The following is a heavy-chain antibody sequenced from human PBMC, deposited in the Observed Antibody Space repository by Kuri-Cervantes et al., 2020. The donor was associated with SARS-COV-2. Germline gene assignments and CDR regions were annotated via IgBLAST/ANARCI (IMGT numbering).Heavy chain of an antibody. V-gene: IGHV1-69*05. J-gene: IGHJ5*02. CDR1: GGTFSSYA. CDR3: AYSIAATSRWFGP. Sequence: SVKVSCKASGGTFSSYAISWVRQAPGQGLEWMGGIIPIFGTANYAQKFQGRVTMTRDTSTSTVYMELSSLRSEDTAVYYCAYSIAATSRWFGPWGQGTLVTVSS. D-gene: IGHD6-13*01. CDR2: IIPIFGTA.